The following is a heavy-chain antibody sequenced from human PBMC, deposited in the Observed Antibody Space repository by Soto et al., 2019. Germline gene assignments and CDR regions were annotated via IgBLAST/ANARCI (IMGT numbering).Heavy chain of an antibody. CDR1: GYTFTSYG. CDR3: ARHYSSWYGTVGGMAV. J-gene: IGHJ6*02. CDR2: IDPSDSYT. D-gene: IGHD6-13*01. V-gene: IGHV5-10-1*01. Sequence: KVSCKASGYTFTSYGISWVRQMPGKGLEWMGRIDPSDSYTNYSPSFQGHVTISADKSISTAYLQWSSLKASDTAMYYCARHYSSWYGTVGGMAVWGQGTTVTVSS.